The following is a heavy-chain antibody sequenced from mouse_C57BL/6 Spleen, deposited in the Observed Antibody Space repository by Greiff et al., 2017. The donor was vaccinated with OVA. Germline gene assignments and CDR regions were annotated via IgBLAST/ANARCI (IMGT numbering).Heavy chain of an antibody. CDR1: GYTFTSYW. Sequence: QVQLQQPGAELVKPGASVKLSCKASGYTFTSYWMHWVKQRPGQGLEWIGMIHTNSGSTNYNEKFKSKATLTVDKSSSTAYMQLSSLTSEDSAVYYCAGGYGNYEGFAYWGQGTLVTVSA. V-gene: IGHV1-64*01. CDR2: IHTNSGST. J-gene: IGHJ3*01. CDR3: AGGYGNYEGFAY. D-gene: IGHD2-1*01.